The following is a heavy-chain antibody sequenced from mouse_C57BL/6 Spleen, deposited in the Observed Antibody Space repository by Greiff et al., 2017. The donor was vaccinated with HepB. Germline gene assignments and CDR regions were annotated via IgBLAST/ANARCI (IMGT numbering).Heavy chain of an antibody. CDR2: IYPGDGDT. J-gene: IGHJ1*03. V-gene: IGHV1-82*01. CDR3: ARDGNYPHWYFDV. Sequence: VKLQQSGPELVKPGASVKISCKASGYAFSSSWMNWVKQRPGKGLEWIGRIYPGDGDTNYNGKFKGKATLTADKSSSTAYMQLSSLTSEDSAVYFCARDGNYPHWYFDVWGTGTTVTVSS. CDR1: GYAFSSSW. D-gene: IGHD2-1*01.